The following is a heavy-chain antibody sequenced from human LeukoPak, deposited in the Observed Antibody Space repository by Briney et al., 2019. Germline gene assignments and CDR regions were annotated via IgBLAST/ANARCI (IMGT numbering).Heavy chain of an antibody. D-gene: IGHD1-1*01. CDR3: ASTTTERSYYYYGMDV. CDR1: GGSISSGDYY. V-gene: IGHV4-30-4*01. J-gene: IGHJ6*02. CDR2: IYYSGST. Sequence: SETLSLTCTVSGGSISSGDYYWSWIRQPPGKGLEWIGYIYYSGSTYYNPSLKSRVTISVDTSKNQFSLKLSSVTAADTAVYYCASTTTERSYYYYGMDVWGQGTTVTVSS.